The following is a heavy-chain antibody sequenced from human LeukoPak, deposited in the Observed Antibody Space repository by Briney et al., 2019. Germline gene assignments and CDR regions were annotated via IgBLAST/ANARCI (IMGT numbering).Heavy chain of an antibody. V-gene: IGHV4-34*01. CDR3: ARDRRVELSHYGYIDY. Sequence: SETLSLTCTVSGGSISSHYWSWIRQPPGKGLEWIGEIDHSGSTNYNPSLKSRVTISVDTSKNQFSLKLSSVTAADTAVYYCARDRRVELSHYGYIDYWGQGTLVTVSS. CDR2: IDHSGST. J-gene: IGHJ4*02. CDR1: GGSISSHY. D-gene: IGHD5-12*01.